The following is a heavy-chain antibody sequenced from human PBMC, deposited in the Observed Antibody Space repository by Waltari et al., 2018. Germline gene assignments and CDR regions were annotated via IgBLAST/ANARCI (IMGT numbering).Heavy chain of an antibody. Sequence: VQLVQSGAEVYKPGSSAKVSCKASGGTFANYFVAWVRQAPGQGLEWMGGRIPMFGKPKFAKKVRDRLSITNDYSKDMVSMELSGLTSEDTAVYYCVTAATDLVAARRGYYYYYGMDLWGQGTSVTVSS. J-gene: IGHJ6*02. CDR3: VTAATDLVAARRGYYYYYGMDL. CDR2: RIPMFGKP. CDR1: GGTFANYF. D-gene: IGHD2-21*01. V-gene: IGHV1-69*05.